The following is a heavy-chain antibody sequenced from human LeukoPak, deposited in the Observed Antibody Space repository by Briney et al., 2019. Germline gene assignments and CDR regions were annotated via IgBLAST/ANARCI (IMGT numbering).Heavy chain of an antibody. CDR3: ARGGYSYGFRTFDY. J-gene: IGHJ4*02. Sequence: PGGSLRLSCAASGFTFSSYSMNWVRQAPGKGLEWVSYISSSSSTIYYADSVKGRFTISGDNAKNSLYLQMNSLRAEDTAVYYCARGGYSYGFRTFDYWGQGTLVTVSS. CDR2: ISSSSSTI. D-gene: IGHD5-18*01. CDR1: GFTFSSYS. V-gene: IGHV3-48*01.